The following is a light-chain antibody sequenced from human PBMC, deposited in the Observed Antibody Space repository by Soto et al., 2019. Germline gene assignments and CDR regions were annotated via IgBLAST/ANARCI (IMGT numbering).Light chain of an antibody. CDR1: SSDVGDYEY. J-gene: IGLJ1*01. V-gene: IGLV2-14*01. Sequence: QSALTQPASVSGSPGQSITISCTGTSSDVGDYEYVSWYQQHPGKGPKLMIYEVSNRTSAVSNRFSGSKSGNTASLTISGLQAGDETEPFCTSYTRTSTVYVFGSGTKVTVL. CDR2: EVS. CDR3: TSYTRTSTVYV.